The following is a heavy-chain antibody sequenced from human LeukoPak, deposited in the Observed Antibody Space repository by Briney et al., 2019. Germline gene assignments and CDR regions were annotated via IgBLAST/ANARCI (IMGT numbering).Heavy chain of an antibody. D-gene: IGHD3-22*01. CDR1: GFTFSSYA. V-gene: IGHV3-23*01. Sequence: GGSLRLSCAASGFTFSSYAMSWVRQAPGKGLEWVSAISGSGGSTYYADSVKGRFTISRDNSKNTLYLQMNSRRAGDTAVYYCAAYYYDSSGYRWDYDAFDIWGQGTMVTVSS. J-gene: IGHJ3*02. CDR2: ISGSGGST. CDR3: AAYYYDSSGYRWDYDAFDI.